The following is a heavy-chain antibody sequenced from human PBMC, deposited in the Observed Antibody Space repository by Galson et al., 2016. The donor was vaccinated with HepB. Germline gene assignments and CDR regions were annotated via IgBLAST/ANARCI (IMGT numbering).Heavy chain of an antibody. Sequence: SLRLSCAASGFSFSTSGMSWVRQTPGRGLEWVSGITGSGGTTHYADSVKGRFTISRDNSKNTLYLDMNNLRTGDTAVYYCGKHGGFDDWGQGALVTVSS. CDR3: GKHGGFDD. D-gene: IGHD3-16*01. J-gene: IGHJ4*02. CDR2: ITGSGGTT. CDR1: GFSFSTSG. V-gene: IGHV3-23*01.